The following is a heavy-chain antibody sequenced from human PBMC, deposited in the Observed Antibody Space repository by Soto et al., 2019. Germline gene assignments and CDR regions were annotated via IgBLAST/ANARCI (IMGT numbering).Heavy chain of an antibody. J-gene: IGHJ5*02. V-gene: IGHV1-69*02. Sequence: SVKVSCKASGGTFSSYTISWVRQAPGQGLEWMGRIIPILGIANYAQKFQGRVTITAGKSTSTAYMELSSLRSEDTAVYYCARVPSIAAAGILDPWGQGTLVTVSS. CDR3: ARVPSIAAAGILDP. CDR1: GGTFSSYT. CDR2: IIPILGIA. D-gene: IGHD6-13*01.